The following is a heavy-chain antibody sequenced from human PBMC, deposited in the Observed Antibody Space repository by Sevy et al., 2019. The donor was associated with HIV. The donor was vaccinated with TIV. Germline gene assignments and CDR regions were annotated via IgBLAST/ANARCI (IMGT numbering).Heavy chain of an antibody. CDR2: INHSGST. V-gene: IGHV4-34*01. D-gene: IGHD2-15*01. J-gene: IGHJ6*02. Sequence: SETLSLTCAVCGGSFSGYYWSWIRQPPGKGLEWIGEINHSGSTNYNPSLKSRVTISVDTSKNQFSLKLSSVTAADTAVYYCARDRRVKGYCSGGSCYGGTYYYYYGMDVWGQGTTVTVSS. CDR3: ARDRRVKGYCSGGSCYGGTYYYYYGMDV. CDR1: GGSFSGYY.